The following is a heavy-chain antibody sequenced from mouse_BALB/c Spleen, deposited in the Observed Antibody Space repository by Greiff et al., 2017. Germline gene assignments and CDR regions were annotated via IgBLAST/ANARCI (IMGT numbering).Heavy chain of an antibody. CDR2: IDPFNGGT. CDR1: GYSFTSYY. CDR3: ARNRGSSYDD. D-gene: IGHD1-1*01. Sequence: VQLQQSGPELMKPGASVKISCKASGYSFTSYYMHWVKQSHGKSLEWIGYIDPFNGGTSYNQKFKGKATLTVDKSSSTAYMHLSSLTSEDSAVYYCARNRGSSYDDWGQGTTLTVSS. J-gene: IGHJ2*01. V-gene: IGHV1S135*01.